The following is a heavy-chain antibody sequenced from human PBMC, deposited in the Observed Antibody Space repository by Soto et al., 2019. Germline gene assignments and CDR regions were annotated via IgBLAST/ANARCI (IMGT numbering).Heavy chain of an antibody. J-gene: IGHJ4*02. Sequence: PGECLKISCKGSGYSFTSYWISWVRQMPGKGLEWMGRIDPSDSYTNYSPSFQGHVTISADKSISTAYLQWSSLKASDTAMYYCARHPFDYYDSSGYSDYWGQGTLVTVSS. D-gene: IGHD3-22*01. CDR1: GYSFTSYW. CDR2: IDPSDSYT. CDR3: ARHPFDYYDSSGYSDY. V-gene: IGHV5-10-1*01.